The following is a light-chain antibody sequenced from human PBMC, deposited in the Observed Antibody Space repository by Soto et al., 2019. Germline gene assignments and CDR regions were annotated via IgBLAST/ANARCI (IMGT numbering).Light chain of an antibody. CDR1: QSISDF. CDR2: AAS. Sequence: DIQMTQSPSSLSASVGDRVTITCRASQSISDFLNWYQQKLGQAPKLLIYAASTLQSGVPSRFNGRGSGTDFTLTISSLQPEDFATYYCQQSYSAPRTFGQGTKLEI. V-gene: IGKV1-39*01. J-gene: IGKJ2*01. CDR3: QQSYSAPRT.